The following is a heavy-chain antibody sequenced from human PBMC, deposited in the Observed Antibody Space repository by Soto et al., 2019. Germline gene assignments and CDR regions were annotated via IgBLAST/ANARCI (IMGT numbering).Heavy chain of an antibody. V-gene: IGHV3-23*01. CDR2: ISGSGGST. J-gene: IGHJ4*02. CDR3: AKDRKGSYCSGGNCYSFDY. Sequence: EVQLLESGGGLVQPGGSLRLSCAASGFTLGTYVMTWVRQAPGKGLEWVSAISGSGGSTNYADPVKGRFTISRDNTKNKMYLKMNSMRVENTAVYYCAKDRKGSYCSGGNCYSFDYWGQGPLVTVP. D-gene: IGHD2-15*01. CDR1: GFTLGTYV.